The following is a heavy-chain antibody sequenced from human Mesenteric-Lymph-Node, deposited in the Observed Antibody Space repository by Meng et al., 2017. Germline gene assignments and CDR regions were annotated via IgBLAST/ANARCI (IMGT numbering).Heavy chain of an antibody. CDR1: GFSFSSNG. D-gene: IGHD6-19*01. J-gene: IGHJ4*02. CDR3: ARETGSGWDYFDY. Sequence: VDLGGSGGGVVQPGRSLSLSWAASGFSFSSNGMHWVRQAPGTGLEWVAVIWYDGSNKYYADSVKGRFTISRDNSKNTLYLQMNSLRAEDTAVYYCARETGSGWDYFDYWGQGTLVTVSS. V-gene: IGHV3-33*01. CDR2: IWYDGSNK.